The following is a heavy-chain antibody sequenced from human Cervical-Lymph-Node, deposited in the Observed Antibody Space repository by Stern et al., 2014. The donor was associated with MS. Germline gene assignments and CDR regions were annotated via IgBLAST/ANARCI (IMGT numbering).Heavy chain of an antibody. CDR3: ARTDKLLPDY. D-gene: IGHD3-22*01. CDR2: ISYSGSS. V-gene: IGHV4-30-4*01. J-gene: IGHJ4*02. Sequence: QVQLVESGPGLVRPSQTLSLTCTVSGDSISSDDHYWSWVRQPPGKGLEWLGYISYSGSSHFNPSLKRRATMLVDTSKNQFSLKLEAVNAASPGVYYLARTDKLLPDYWGPGALVTVSS. CDR1: GDSISSDDHY.